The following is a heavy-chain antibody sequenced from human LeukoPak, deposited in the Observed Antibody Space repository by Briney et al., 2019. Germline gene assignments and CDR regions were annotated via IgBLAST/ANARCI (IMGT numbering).Heavy chain of an antibody. D-gene: IGHD1-26*01. V-gene: IGHV3-74*01. CDR2: IKSDGSST. CDR1: GFTFSTYW. CDR3: ARPSVSGHAY. J-gene: IGHJ4*02. Sequence: GGSLRLSCAASGFTFSTYWMDWVRQGPGKGLVWVSCIKSDGSSTIYADSVKGRFTISRDNARNTLYLQMNSLRAEDTAVYYCARPSVSGHAYWGQGTLVTVSS.